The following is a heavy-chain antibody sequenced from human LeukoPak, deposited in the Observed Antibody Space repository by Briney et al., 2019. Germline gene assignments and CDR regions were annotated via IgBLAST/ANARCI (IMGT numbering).Heavy chain of an antibody. CDR2: INTDGSST. J-gene: IGHJ4*02. Sequence: GGSLRLSCAASGVTFSRYWMHWVRQAPGKGLVWVSRINTDGSSTSYADSVNGRFTISRDNAKNSLYLQMNSLRAEDTAVYYCARSTGVWVDYWGQGTLVTVSS. CDR3: ARSTGVWVDY. V-gene: IGHV3-74*01. D-gene: IGHD2-8*02. CDR1: GVTFSRYW.